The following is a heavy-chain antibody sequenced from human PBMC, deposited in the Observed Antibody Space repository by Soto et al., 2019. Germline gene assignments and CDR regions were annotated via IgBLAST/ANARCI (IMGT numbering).Heavy chain of an antibody. CDR1: GFTFRTYW. V-gene: IGHV3-7*01. CDR2: IKGDGSEK. CDR3: ATSLI. D-gene: IGHD6-6*01. J-gene: IGHJ4*02. Sequence: EVQLVESGGGLVQPGGSLRLSCTASGFTFRTYWMNWVRQAPGKGLEWVASIKGDGSEKYYVDPVKGRFSISRDNARNPLYLQMNSLRAEDTAVYYCATSLIRGQGALVTVSS.